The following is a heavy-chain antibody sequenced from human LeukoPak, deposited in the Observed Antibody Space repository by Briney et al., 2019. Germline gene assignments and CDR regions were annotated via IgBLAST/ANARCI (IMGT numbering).Heavy chain of an antibody. J-gene: IGHJ4*02. CDR3: ARGPRGYYDSSGPFDY. CDR1: GDTFSMYA. V-gene: IGHV1-69*04. CDR2: IIPMLGIT. D-gene: IGHD3-22*01. Sequence: SVKVSCKASGDTFSMYAISWVRQAPGQGLEWMGRIIPMLGITNYAQKFQGRVTITADKSTSTAYMELSSLRSEDTAVYYCARGPRGYYDSSGPFDYWGQGTLVTVSS.